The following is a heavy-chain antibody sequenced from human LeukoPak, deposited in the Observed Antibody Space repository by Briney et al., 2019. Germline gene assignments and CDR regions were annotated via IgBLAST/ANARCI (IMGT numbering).Heavy chain of an antibody. Sequence: SESLSLTCTVSPDSTTSNFWSWVRPPTGKGLEWIGEIHRSGSTNYNPSLQSRVTISIDRSKNQIALELSSVTAADTTVYYCAREIVGGFNPGAYWGQGTLVTVSS. CDR3: AREIVGGFNPGAY. V-gene: IGHV4-4*02. J-gene: IGHJ4*02. CDR2: IHRSGST. CDR1: PDSTTSNF. D-gene: IGHD1-14*01.